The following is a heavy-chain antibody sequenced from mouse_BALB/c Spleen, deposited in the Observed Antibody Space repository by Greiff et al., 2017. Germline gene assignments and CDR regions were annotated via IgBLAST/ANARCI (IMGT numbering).Heavy chain of an antibody. V-gene: IGHV2-9*02. D-gene: IGHD4-1*01. J-gene: IGHJ3*01. Sequence: VQRVESGPGLVAPSQSLSITCTVSGFSLTSYGVHWVRQPPGKGLEWLGVIWAGGSTNYNSALMSRLSISKDNSKSQVFLKMNSLQTDDTAMYYCARDPKLGRGFAYWGQGTLVTVSA. CDR2: IWAGGST. CDR1: GFSLTSYG. CDR3: ARDPKLGRGFAY.